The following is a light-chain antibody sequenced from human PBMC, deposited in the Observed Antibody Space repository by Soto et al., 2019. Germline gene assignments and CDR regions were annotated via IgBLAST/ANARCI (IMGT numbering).Light chain of an antibody. CDR1: YSSIGAGYD. Sequence: QAVVTQPPSVSGAPGQRITISCTGSYSSIGAGYDVHWYQQLPGAAPKLLIYGNTNRPSGVPDRFSGSKSATSASLAITGLQAEDEDDYYCQSYDSGLVVFGGGTQLTVL. V-gene: IGLV1-40*01. CDR3: QSYDSGLVV. CDR2: GNT. J-gene: IGLJ7*01.